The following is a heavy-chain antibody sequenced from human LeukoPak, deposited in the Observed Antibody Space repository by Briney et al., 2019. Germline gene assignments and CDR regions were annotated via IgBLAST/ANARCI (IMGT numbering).Heavy chain of an antibody. V-gene: IGHV1-69*02. J-gene: IGHJ4*02. CDR2: IIPILGIA. CDR1: GYTFTSYY. D-gene: IGHD6-13*01. Sequence: SVKVSCKASGYTFTSYYLHWVRQAPGQGLEWMGRIIPILGIANYAQKFQGRVTITADKSTSTAYMELSSLRSEDTAVYYCGRSASASSWYYFDYWGQGTLVTVSS. CDR3: GRSASASSWYYFDY.